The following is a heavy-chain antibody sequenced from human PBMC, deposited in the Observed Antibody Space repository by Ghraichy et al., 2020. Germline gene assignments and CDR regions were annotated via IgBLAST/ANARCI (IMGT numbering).Heavy chain of an antibody. J-gene: IGHJ2*01. D-gene: IGHD4-23*01. CDR2: MHHSGST. V-gene: IGHV4-39*01. CDR1: GGSISSSNYY. Sequence: SETLSLTCTVSGGSISSSNYYWGWIRQPPGKGLEWVGSMHHSGSTYYNPSLNSRVTMSADTSRNQFSLTLISVTAADTAVYYCAGSCAVIRYFHLCGRCTLFTVSS. CDR3: AGSCAVIRYFHL.